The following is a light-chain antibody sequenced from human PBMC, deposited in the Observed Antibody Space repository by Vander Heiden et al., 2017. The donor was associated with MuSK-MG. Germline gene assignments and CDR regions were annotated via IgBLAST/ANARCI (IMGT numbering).Light chain of an antibody. J-gene: IGLJ2*01. Sequence: SYELTQPSPVSVSPGQTARLTCSGNVLVKMHVRSFQQKTDQAPVVVIFKDIERPSGIPERFSGSISGTTVTLTTSGAQVEDEAIYYCYSAADNNPVVFGGGTKLTVL. CDR3: YSAADNNPVV. V-gene: IGLV3-27*01. CDR2: KDI. CDR1: VLVKMH.